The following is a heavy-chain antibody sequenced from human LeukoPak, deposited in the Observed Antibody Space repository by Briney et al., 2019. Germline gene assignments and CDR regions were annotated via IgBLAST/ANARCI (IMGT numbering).Heavy chain of an antibody. CDR1: GFTVSSNY. V-gene: IGHV3-53*01. J-gene: IGHJ5*02. Sequence: GGSLRLSCAASGFTVSSNYMSWVRQAPGKGLEWVSVIYSGGSTYYADSVKGRFTISRDNSKNTLYLQMNSLRAEDTAVYYCAKDPRRQQLVRGNWFDPWGQGTLVTVSS. CDR3: AKDPRRQQLVRGNWFDP. D-gene: IGHD6-13*01. CDR2: IYSGGST.